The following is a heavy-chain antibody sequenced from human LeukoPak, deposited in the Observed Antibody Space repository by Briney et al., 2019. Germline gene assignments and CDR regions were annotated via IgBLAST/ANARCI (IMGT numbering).Heavy chain of an antibody. D-gene: IGHD3-16*01. CDR3: TRLGEAVAPNY. CDR2: IRSKANSYAT. V-gene: IGHV3-73*01. CDR1: GFTFSGSA. Sequence: PVGSLRLSCAASGFTFSGSAMHWVRQASGKGLEWVGRIRSKANSYATAYAASVKGRFTISRDDSKNTAYLQMNGLKTEDTAVYYCTRLGEAVAPNYWGQEPWPPSPQ. J-gene: IGHJ4*01.